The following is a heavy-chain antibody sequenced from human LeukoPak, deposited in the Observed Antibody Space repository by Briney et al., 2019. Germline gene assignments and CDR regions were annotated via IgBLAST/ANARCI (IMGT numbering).Heavy chain of an antibody. CDR3: AKDRSYYYDSSGHRGAFDI. CDR1: GFTFSSYA. V-gene: IGHV3-23*01. J-gene: IGHJ3*02. D-gene: IGHD3-22*01. CDR2: ISGSGGST. Sequence: AGGSLRLSCAASGFTFSSYAVSWVRQAPGKGLEWVSAISGSGGSTYYADSVKGRFTISRDNSKNTLYLQMNSLRAEDTAVYYCAKDRSYYYDSSGHRGAFDIWGQGTMVTVSS.